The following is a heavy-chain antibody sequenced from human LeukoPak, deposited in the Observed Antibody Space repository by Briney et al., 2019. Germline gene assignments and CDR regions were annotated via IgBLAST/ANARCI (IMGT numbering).Heavy chain of an antibody. J-gene: IGHJ6*03. Sequence: PTGGSLRLSCAASGFTFDDYGMSWVRQAPGKGLEWVSGINWNGGSTGYADSVKGRFTISRDNAKNSLYLQMNSLRAEDTALYYCARAGVVAATGYYYYMDVWGKGTTVTVSS. CDR1: GFTFDDYG. CDR3: ARAGVVAATGYYYYMDV. CDR2: INWNGGST. D-gene: IGHD2-15*01. V-gene: IGHV3-20*04.